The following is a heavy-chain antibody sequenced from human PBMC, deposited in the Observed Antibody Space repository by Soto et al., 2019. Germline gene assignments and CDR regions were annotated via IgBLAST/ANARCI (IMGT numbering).Heavy chain of an antibody. V-gene: IGHV1-69*14. CDR2: IIPASDTE. CDR1: GGTFGTYG. CDR3: ATAVTAGTYYNYGLDV. Sequence: QVHLVQSGAEVKKPGSSVNISCKASGGTFGTYGLNWVRQFPGQGLEWMGGIIPASDTENYAQKFQGRVTITAHKATXXAHMQMDSLTSDDTAVYYCATAVTAGTYYNYGLDVWGQGTTVTVS. D-gene: IGHD2-21*02. J-gene: IGHJ6*02.